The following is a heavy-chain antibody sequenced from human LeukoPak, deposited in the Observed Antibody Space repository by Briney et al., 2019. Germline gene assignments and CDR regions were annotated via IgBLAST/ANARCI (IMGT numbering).Heavy chain of an antibody. CDR3: ARAPPYYYYMDV. CDR2: IIPIFGTA. V-gene: IGHV1-69*06. CDR1: GGTFSGYA. J-gene: IGHJ6*03. Sequence: SVKVSCKASGGTFSGYAISWVRQAPGQGLEWMGGIIPIFGTANYAQKFQGRVTITADKSTSTAYMELSSLRSEDTAVYYCARAPPYYYYMDVWGKGTTVTVSS.